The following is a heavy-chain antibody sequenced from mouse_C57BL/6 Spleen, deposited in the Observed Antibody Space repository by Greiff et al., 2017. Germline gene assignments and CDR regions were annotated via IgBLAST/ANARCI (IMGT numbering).Heavy chain of an antibody. J-gene: IGHJ2*01. CDR2: ISGGGGNT. V-gene: IGHV5-9*01. D-gene: IGHD2-1*01. Sequence: DVMLVESGGGLVKPGGSLKLSCAASGFTFSSYTMSWVRQTPEKRLEWVATISGGGGNTYYPDSVKGRFTISRDNAKNTLYLQMSSLRSEDTALYYCARHEGYYGNFDYWGQGTTLTVSS. CDR1: GFTFSSYT. CDR3: ARHEGYYGNFDY.